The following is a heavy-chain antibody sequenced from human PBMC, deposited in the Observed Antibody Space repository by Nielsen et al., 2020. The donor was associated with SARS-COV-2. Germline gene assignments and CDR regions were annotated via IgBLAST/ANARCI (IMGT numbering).Heavy chain of an antibody. V-gene: IGHV3-21*01. CDR2: ISSSSSYI. J-gene: IGHJ4*02. D-gene: IGHD6-13*01. Sequence: GESLKIYCAASGFTFSSYSMNWVRQAPGKGLEWVSSISSSSSYIYYADSVKGRFTISRDNAKNSLYLQMNSLRAEDTAVYYCARASSSWKIGGQGTLVTVSS. CDR1: GFTFSSYS. CDR3: ARASSSWKI.